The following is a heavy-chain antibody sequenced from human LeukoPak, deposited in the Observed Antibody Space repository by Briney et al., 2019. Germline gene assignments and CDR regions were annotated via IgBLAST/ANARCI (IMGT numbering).Heavy chain of an antibody. Sequence: SETLSLTCTVSGGSISSSSYYWGWIRQPPGKGLEWIGSIYYSGSTYYNPSLKSRVTISVDTSKNQFSLKPSSVTAADTAVYYCASVRQQLVRSNYYYYYYMDVWGKGTTVTVSS. J-gene: IGHJ6*03. CDR2: IYYSGST. CDR3: ASVRQQLVRSNYYYYYYMDV. V-gene: IGHV4-39*07. D-gene: IGHD6-13*01. CDR1: GGSISSSSYY.